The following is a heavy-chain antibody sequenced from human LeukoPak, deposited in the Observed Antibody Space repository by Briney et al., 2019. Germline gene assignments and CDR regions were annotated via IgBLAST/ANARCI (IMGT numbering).Heavy chain of an antibody. D-gene: IGHD3-22*01. CDR3: AKDGWPYYDSSGTPYYFDY. V-gene: IGHV3-23*01. CDR2: ISGSGGST. J-gene: IGHJ4*02. CDR1: GFTFSSYA. Sequence: PGGSLRLSCAASGFTFSSYAMSWVRQAPGKGLEWVSAISGSGGSTDYADSVKGRFTISRDNSKNTLYLQMNSLRAEDTAVYYCAKDGWPYYDSSGTPYYFDYWGQGTLVTVSS.